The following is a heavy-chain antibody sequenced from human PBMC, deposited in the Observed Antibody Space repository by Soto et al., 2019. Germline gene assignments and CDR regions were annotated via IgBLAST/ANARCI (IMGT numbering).Heavy chain of an antibody. D-gene: IGHD1-26*01. Sequence: EVQLLESGGGLVQPGGSLRLSCAASGFTFSSYAMSWVRQAPGKGLEWVSAISGSGGSTYYADSVKGRFTISRDNSKNTLYLQMTSMRAEDTAVYYCAGYLARGWYWYFDLWGRGTLVTVSS. CDR3: AGYLARGWYWYFDL. V-gene: IGHV3-23*01. CDR1: GFTFSSYA. CDR2: ISGSGGST. J-gene: IGHJ2*01.